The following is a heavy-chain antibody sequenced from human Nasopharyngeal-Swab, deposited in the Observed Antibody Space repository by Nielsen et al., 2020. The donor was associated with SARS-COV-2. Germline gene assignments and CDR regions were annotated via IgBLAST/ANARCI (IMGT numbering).Heavy chain of an antibody. Sequence: GSLRLSCAMYGGSFSGYYWSWIRQPPGKGLEWIGEINHSGSTDYNPSYKSRVTISLDTSKNQFSLKLRSVTAADTAVYYCAEKGYTSSWYFYWGQGTLVTVSS. CDR1: GGSFSGYY. CDR2: INHSGST. D-gene: IGHD6-13*01. J-gene: IGHJ4*02. V-gene: IGHV4-34*01. CDR3: AEKGYTSSWYFY.